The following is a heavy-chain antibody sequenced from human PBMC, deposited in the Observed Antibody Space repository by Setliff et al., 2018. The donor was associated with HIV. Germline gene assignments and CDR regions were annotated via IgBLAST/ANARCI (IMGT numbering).Heavy chain of an antibody. V-gene: IGHV5-51*01. Sequence: PGESLKISCKGSGYTFTNYWIGWVRQMPGKGLDWMGIVYPGDSDTRYSPSFQGQVTISADRSISTAYLQWNSLKASETAMYYCARVVNDFVVRGFVYYMDVWGKGTTVTVSS. CDR3: ARVVNDFVVRGFVYYMDV. D-gene: IGHD3-10*01. CDR1: GYTFTNYW. CDR2: VYPGDSDT. J-gene: IGHJ6*03.